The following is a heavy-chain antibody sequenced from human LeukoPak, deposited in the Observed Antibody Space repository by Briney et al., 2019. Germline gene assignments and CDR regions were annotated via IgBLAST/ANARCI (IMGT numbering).Heavy chain of an antibody. V-gene: IGHV4-31*03. J-gene: IGHJ4*02. CDR2: IHPGGSI. CDR1: GGFISGSGHY. Sequence: SETLSLTCTVSGGFISGSGHYWTWTRQHPGEGLEWLGFIHPGGSIYCNPSLSGRLIISADTSKNQMSLKLSSVTAADTAVYYCSTGGDTAKGGDSWGQGTLVTVSS. CDR3: STGGDTAKGGDS. D-gene: IGHD5-18*01.